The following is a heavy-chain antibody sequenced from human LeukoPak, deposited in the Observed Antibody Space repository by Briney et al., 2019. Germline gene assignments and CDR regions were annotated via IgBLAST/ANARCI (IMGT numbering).Heavy chain of an antibody. J-gene: IGHJ4*02. Sequence: PSETLSLTCTVSGSSISSSSYYWGWIRQPPGKGLEWIGSIYYSGSTYYNPSLKSRVTISVDTSKNQFSLKLSSVTAADTAVYYCARVRWDGDYGVFDYWGQGTLVTVSS. CDR3: ARVRWDGDYGVFDY. CDR1: GSSISSSSYY. D-gene: IGHD4-17*01. V-gene: IGHV4-39*07. CDR2: IYYSGST.